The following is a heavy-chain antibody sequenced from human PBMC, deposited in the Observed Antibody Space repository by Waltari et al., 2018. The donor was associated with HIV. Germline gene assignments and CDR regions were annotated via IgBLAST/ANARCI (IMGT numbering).Heavy chain of an antibody. V-gene: IGHV1-8*01. CDR1: GYTFTNYD. Sequence: QVKMVQSGAEAKKPGASVKVTCKASGYTFTNYDINWVRQATGQGLEWMGWMNPKSGNTGYAQKLQGRVSMTRNTSISTAYMELSSLRSDDTAVYYCASKWQWGQGTLVTVSS. J-gene: IGHJ4*02. CDR2: MNPKSGNT. CDR3: ASKWQ. D-gene: IGHD2-8*01.